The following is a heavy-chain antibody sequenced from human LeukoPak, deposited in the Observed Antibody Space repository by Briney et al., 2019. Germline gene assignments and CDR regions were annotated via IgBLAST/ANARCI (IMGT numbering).Heavy chain of an antibody. CDR1: GYSFTSYW. J-gene: IGHJ5*02. D-gene: IGHD3-10*01. Sequence: GESLKISCKGSGYSFTSYWIGWVRQMPGKGLEWMGIICPGDSDTRYSPSFQGQVTISADKSISTAYLQWSSLKASDTAMYYCARQASMVRGVSGWFDPWGQGTLVTVSS. CDR2: ICPGDSDT. CDR3: ARQASMVRGVSGWFDP. V-gene: IGHV5-51*01.